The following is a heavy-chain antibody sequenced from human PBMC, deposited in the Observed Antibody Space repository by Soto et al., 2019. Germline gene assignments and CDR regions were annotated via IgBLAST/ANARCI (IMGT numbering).Heavy chain of an antibody. V-gene: IGHV4-34*01. Sequence: PSETLSLTCAVHGGSFSGYYWSWIRQPPGKGLEWIGEINHSGSTNYNPSLKSRVTISVDTSKNQFSLKLSSVTAADTAVYYCARGLTTGTTLPFDYWGQGTLVTVSS. CDR3: ARGLTTGTTLPFDY. CDR1: GGSFSGYY. CDR2: INHSGST. D-gene: IGHD1-1*01. J-gene: IGHJ4*02.